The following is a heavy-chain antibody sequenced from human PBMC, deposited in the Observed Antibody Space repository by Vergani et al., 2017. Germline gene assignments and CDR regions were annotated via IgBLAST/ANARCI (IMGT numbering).Heavy chain of an antibody. V-gene: IGHV3-23*01. J-gene: IGHJ3*02. CDR2: ISGSGGST. CDR3: ATKDAPEVVPAALFI. D-gene: IGHD2-2*01. CDR1: GFTFSSYA. Sequence: EVQLLESGGGLVQPGGSLRLSCAASGFTFSSYAMSWVRQAPGKGLEWVSAISGSGGSTYYADSVKGRFTISRDNSKNTLYLQMNSVRAEDTAVYYCATKDAPEVVPAALFIWGQGTMVTVSS.